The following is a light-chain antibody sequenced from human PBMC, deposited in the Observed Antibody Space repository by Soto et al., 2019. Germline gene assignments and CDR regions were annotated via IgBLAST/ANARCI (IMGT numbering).Light chain of an antibody. J-gene: IGLJ1*01. CDR3: TSHAGSNNYV. CDR2: EVS. Sequence: QSALTQPPYASGSPGQSVTISFTGTSSDVGGYNYVSWYQQHPGKAPKLIISEVSKRPSGVPDRFSGSKSGNTASLTVSGLQAEDEADYSCTSHAGSNNYVFGTGTKVTVL. CDR1: SSDVGGYNY. V-gene: IGLV2-8*01.